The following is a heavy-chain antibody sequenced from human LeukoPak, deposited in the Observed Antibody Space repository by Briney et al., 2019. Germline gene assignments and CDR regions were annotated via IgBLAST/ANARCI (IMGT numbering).Heavy chain of an antibody. CDR1: GFTVSSNY. J-gene: IGHJ4*02. D-gene: IGHD3-22*01. Sequence: GGSLRLSCAASGFTVSSNYMSWVRQAPGKGLEWVSSISTSSSYIYYADSVKGRFTISRDNAKNSLYLQMNSLRAEDTAVYYCARETGQWYYDSSGYSNFDYWGQGTLVTVSS. CDR2: ISTSSSYI. CDR3: ARETGQWYYDSSGYSNFDY. V-gene: IGHV3-21*01.